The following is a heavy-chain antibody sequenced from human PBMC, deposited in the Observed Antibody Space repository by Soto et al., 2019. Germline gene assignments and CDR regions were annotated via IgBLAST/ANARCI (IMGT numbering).Heavy chain of an antibody. J-gene: IGHJ5*02. Sequence: EVVLLESGGGLEQPGGSLRLSCAASGFIFENFGMSWVRQAPGKGLEWISSISGSGFKKYYADSVKGRFTISRDNSKSTVYLELNNLSAEDMAVYHCAKNQGVELVPLATVDWFDPWGQGSVVTVSS. CDR1: GFIFENFG. V-gene: IGHV3-23*01. D-gene: IGHD1-26*01. CDR3: AKNQGVELVPLATVDWFDP. CDR2: ISGSGFKK.